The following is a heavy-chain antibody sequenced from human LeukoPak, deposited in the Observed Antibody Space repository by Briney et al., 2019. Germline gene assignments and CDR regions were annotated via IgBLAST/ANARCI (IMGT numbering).Heavy chain of an antibody. CDR3: ANSDYGDFPFRGI. D-gene: IGHD4-17*01. CDR1: GGSISSGGYS. J-gene: IGHJ4*02. V-gene: IGHV4-30-2*01. Sequence: PSETLSLTCAVSGGSISSGGYSWSWIRQPPGKGLEWIGYIYHGGSTYYNPSLKSRVTISVDTSKNQFSLKLSSVTVADTAVYYCANSDYGDFPFRGIWGQGTLVTVSS. CDR2: IYHGGST.